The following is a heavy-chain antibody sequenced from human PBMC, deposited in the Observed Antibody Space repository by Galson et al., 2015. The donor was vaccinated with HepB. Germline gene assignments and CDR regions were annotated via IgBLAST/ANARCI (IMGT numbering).Heavy chain of an antibody. CDR2: IIPIFGTA. J-gene: IGHJ3*02. CDR3: ARAPQPRNTLGAWGAFDI. V-gene: IGHV1-69*01. CDR1: GGTFSSYA. Sequence: SVKVSCKASGGTFSSYAISWVRQAPGQGLEWMGGIIPIFGTANYAQKFQGRVTITADESTSTAYMELSSLRSEDTAVYYCARAPQPRNTLGAWGAFDIWGQGTMVTVSS. D-gene: IGHD1-14*01.